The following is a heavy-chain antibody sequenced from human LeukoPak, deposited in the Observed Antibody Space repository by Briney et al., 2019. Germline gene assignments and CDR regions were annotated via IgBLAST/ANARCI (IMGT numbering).Heavy chain of an antibody. CDR2: INHSGST. V-gene: IGHV4-34*01. CDR3: AREKYCTITDCLHGRFYFNL. CDR1: GGSFSGYY. Sequence: SETLSLTCAVYGGSFSGYYWSWIRQPPGKGLEWIGEINHSGSTNYNPSLKSRVTISVDTSKNQFSLKLSSVTAADTAVYYCAREKYCTITDCLHGRFYFNLWGQGALVTVSS. D-gene: IGHD2-8*01. J-gene: IGHJ4*02.